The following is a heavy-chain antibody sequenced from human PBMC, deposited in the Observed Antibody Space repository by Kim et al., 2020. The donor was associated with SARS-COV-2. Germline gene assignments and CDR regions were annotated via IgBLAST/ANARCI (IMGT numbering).Heavy chain of an antibody. V-gene: IGHV1-18*04. Sequence: ASVKVSCKASGYTFTSYGISWVRQAPGQGLEWMGWISAYNGNTNYAQKLQGRVTMTTDTSTSTAYMELRSLRSDDTAVYYCAREFLTLGYYYYGMDVWGQGTTVTVSS. D-gene: IGHD6-13*01. CDR1: GYTFTSYG. CDR2: ISAYNGNT. CDR3: AREFLTLGYYYYGMDV. J-gene: IGHJ6*02.